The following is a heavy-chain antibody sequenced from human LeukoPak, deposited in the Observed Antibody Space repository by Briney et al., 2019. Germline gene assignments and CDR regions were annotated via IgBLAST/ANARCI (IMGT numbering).Heavy chain of an antibody. CDR1: GYTFTGYY. J-gene: IGHJ5*02. CDR3: ARYYSSFSNWFDP. V-gene: IGHV1-2*02. CDR2: INPNSGGT. Sequence: ASVKVSCKASGYTFTGYYMHLVRQGPGQGLEWMGWINPNSGGTNYAQTFQGRVTMTRDTSISTVYMELSSLGSDDAAVYYCARYYSSFSNWFDPWGQGTMVTVSS. D-gene: IGHD6-6*01.